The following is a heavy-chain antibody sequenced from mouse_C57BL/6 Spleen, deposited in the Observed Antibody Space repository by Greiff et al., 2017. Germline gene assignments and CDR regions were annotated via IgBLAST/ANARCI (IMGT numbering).Heavy chain of an antibody. CDR1: EYEFPSHD. Sequence: EVKLVESGGGLVQPGESLKLSCESNEYEFPSHDMSWVRKTPEKRLELVAAINSDGGSTYYPDTMERRFIISRDNTKKTLYLQLSSLRSEDTAVYYCARRAYYRNYWYFDVWGTGTTVTVSS. D-gene: IGHD2-14*01. CDR3: ARRAYYRNYWYFDV. V-gene: IGHV5-2*03. CDR2: INSDGGST. J-gene: IGHJ1*03.